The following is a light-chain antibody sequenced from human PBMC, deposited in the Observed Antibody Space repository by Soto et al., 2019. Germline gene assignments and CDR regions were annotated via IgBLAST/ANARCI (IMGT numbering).Light chain of an antibody. CDR3: SSYTSSSTRVV. CDR2: DVS. Sequence: QSALTQPASVSGSPRQSITISCTGTSSDVGGYNYVSWYQQHPGKAPKLMIYDVSDRPSGVSYRFSGSKSGNTASLTISGLQAEDEADYYCSSYTSSSTRVVFGGGTKLTVL. V-gene: IGLV2-14*01. CDR1: SSDVGGYNY. J-gene: IGLJ2*01.